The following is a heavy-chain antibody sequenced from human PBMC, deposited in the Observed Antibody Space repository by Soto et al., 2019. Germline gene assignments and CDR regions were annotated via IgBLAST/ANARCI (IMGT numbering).Heavy chain of an antibody. CDR3: ARAFFYQGSDSRGYSFDAFDF. CDR2: ISAHTGSS. J-gene: IGHJ3*01. V-gene: IGHV1-18*01. D-gene: IGHD3-22*01. CDR1: GYTFPSSG. Sequence: QVQLVQSGAGVKKPGASVKVSCKASGYTFPSSGMGGVRQAPGQGLEWMGWISAHTGSSEYAQRFQGRVTMTTDRATSTAYMELRSLRSDDTAVYYCARAFFYQGSDSRGYSFDAFDFWGPGTLVTVSS.